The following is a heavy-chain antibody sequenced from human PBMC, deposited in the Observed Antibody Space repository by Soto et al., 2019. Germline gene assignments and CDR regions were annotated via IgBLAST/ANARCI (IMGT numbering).Heavy chain of an antibody. CDR3: AKGDHCSGGSCLQSYFDY. CDR1: GFTFSSYA. V-gene: IGHV3-23*01. D-gene: IGHD2-15*01. Sequence: PGGSLRLSCAASGFTFSSYAMSWVRQAPGKGLEWVSAISGSGGSTYYADSVKGRFTISRDNSKNTLYLQMNSLRAEDTAVYYCAKGDHCSGGSCLQSYFDYWGQGTLVTVSS. CDR2: ISGSGGST. J-gene: IGHJ4*02.